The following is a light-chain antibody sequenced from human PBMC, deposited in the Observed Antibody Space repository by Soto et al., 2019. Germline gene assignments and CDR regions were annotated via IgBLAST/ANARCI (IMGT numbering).Light chain of an antibody. V-gene: IGLV1-40*03. CDR2: GNS. J-gene: IGLJ1*01. Sequence: QAVVTQPPSVSGAPGQLVTISCTGSSSNIGAGKDVHWYQQLPGTAPKLLIYGNSNRPSGVPDRFSGSKSGASASLAITGLQAEDEADYYCQSYDSSLSGCVFGTGTKLTVL. CDR3: QSYDSSLSGCV. CDR1: SSNIGAGKD.